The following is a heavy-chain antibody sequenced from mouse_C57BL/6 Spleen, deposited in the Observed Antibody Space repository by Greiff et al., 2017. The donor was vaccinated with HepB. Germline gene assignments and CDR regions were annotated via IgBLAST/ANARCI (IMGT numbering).Heavy chain of an antibody. J-gene: IGHJ2*01. D-gene: IGHD5-1*01. CDR3: TREGIYLY. V-gene: IGHV1-15*01. Sequence: VQRVESGAELVRPGASVTLSCKASGYTFTDYEMHWVKQTPVHGLEWIGAIDPETGGTAYNQKFKGKAILTADKSSSTAYMELRSLTSEDSAVYYCTREGIYLYWGQGTTLTVSS. CDR1: GYTFTDYE. CDR2: IDPETGGT.